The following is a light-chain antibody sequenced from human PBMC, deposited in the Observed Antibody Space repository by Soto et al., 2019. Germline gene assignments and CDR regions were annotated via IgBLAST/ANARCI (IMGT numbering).Light chain of an antibody. CDR3: QSYDSSLSGEL. J-gene: IGLJ2*01. Sequence: QSVLTQPPSVSGAPGQRVTISCTGSSSNIGAGYHVHWYQQLPGTAPKLPIYGNSNRPSGVPDRFSGSRSGTSASLAITGLQAEDEADYYCQSYDSSLSGELFGGGTKLTVL. CDR1: SSNIGAGYH. CDR2: GNS. V-gene: IGLV1-40*01.